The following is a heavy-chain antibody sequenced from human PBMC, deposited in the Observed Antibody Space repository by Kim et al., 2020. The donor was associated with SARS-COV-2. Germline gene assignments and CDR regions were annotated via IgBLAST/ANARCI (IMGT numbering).Heavy chain of an antibody. CDR2: ISSISNTI. Sequence: GGSLRLSCAGSGFIFSSYSMHWVRQAPGKGLEWISYISSISNTIYYADSVKGRFTISRDNAKSSLYLQMNSLRDEDPAVYYCASDILTAYDYGMDVWGQGTTVTVSS. CDR3: ASDILTAYDYGMDV. CDR1: GFIFSSYS. D-gene: IGHD3-9*01. J-gene: IGHJ6*02. V-gene: IGHV3-48*02.